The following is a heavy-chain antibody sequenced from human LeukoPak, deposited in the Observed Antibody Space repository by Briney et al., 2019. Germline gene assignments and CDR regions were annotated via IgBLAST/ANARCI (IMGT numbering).Heavy chain of an antibody. V-gene: IGHV1-69*04. CDR2: IIPILGIA. J-gene: IGHJ6*02. Sequence: ASVKVSCKASGGTFSSYAISWVRQAPGQGLEWMGRIIPILGIANYAQKFQGRVTITADKSTSTAYVELSSLRSEDTAVYYCARDRLINTAMVSGYYYYGMDVWGQGTTVTVSS. CDR3: ARDRLINTAMVSGYYYYGMDV. CDR1: GGTFSSYA. D-gene: IGHD5-18*01.